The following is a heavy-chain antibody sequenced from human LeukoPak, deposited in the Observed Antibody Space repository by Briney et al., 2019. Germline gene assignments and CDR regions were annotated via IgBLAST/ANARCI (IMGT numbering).Heavy chain of an antibody. D-gene: IGHD6-19*01. CDR1: GFTFSNSW. V-gene: IGHV3-74*01. CDR2: INSDGSST. Sequence: PGGSLRLSCAASGFTFSNSWMHWVRQAPGNGLVWVSRINSDGSSTSYANSVKGRFTISRDNAKNTLYLQMNSLRAEDTAVYYCARVPGSGWYFPWGQGTLVTVSS. CDR3: ARVPGSGWYFP. J-gene: IGHJ4*02.